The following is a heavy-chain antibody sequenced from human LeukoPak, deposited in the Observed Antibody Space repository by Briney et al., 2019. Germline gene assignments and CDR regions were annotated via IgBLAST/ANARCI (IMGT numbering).Heavy chain of an antibody. CDR2: IYYSGST. V-gene: IGHV4-59*12. D-gene: IGHD3-10*01. CDR3: ARGPTYGSGEPIDY. CDR1: GGSISSYY. J-gene: IGHJ4*02. Sequence: PSETLSLTCTVSGGSISSYYWSWIRQPPGKGLEWIGYIYYSGSTNSNPSLKSRVTMSVDTSKNQFSLKLSSVTAADTAVYFCARGPTYGSGEPIDYWGQGTLVTVSS.